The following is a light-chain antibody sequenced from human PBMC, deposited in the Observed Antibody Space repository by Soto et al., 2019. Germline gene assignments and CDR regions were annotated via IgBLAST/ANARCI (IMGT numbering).Light chain of an antibody. J-gene: IGLJ1*01. CDR1: SSDVGGYNY. CDR2: EVS. CDR3: SSYTSTTTRV. Sequence: QSVLTQPASVSGSPGPSITISCTGTSSDVGGYNYVSWYQQHPGKGPKLMIYEVSNRPSGVFNRFSGSKSGNTATLTISGLQAEDEADYYCSSYTSTTTRVFGTGTKVTVL. V-gene: IGLV2-14*03.